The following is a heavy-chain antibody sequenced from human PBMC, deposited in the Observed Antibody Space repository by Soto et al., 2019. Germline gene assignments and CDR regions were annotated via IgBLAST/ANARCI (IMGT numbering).Heavy chain of an antibody. CDR1: GFTFSTDS. CDR3: ARFFGSGFDY. D-gene: IGHD6-19*01. CDR2: ITTSGATR. J-gene: IGHJ4*02. Sequence: EVQLVESGGGLVQPGGSLRLSCVASGFTFSTDSMNWVRQAPGKGLEWVAHITTSGATRYYADSVKGRFTISGENAKTSLYLQMATLRNENTALYYCARFFGSGFDYCGQGTLVTISS. V-gene: IGHV3-48*02.